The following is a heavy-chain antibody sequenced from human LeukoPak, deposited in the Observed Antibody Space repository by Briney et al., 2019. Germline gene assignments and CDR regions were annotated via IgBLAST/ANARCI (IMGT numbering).Heavy chain of an antibody. CDR2: IYYSGST. V-gene: IGHV4-39*01. J-gene: IGHJ4*02. D-gene: IGHD5-12*01. Sequence: SETLSLTCTVSGGSISSSSYYWGWIRQPPGKGLEWIGSIYYSGSTYYNPPLKSRVTISVDTSKNQFSLKLSSVTAADTAVYYCARVSGYGAFFDYWGQGTLVTVSS. CDR1: GGSISSSSYY. CDR3: ARVSGYGAFFDY.